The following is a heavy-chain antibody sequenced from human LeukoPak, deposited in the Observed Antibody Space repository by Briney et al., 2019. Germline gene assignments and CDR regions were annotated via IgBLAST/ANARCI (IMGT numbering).Heavy chain of an antibody. V-gene: IGHV4-39*07. J-gene: IGHJ6*02. CDR2: INHSGST. Sequence: SETLSLTCTVSGGSISSGGYYWSWIRQPPGKGLEWIGEINHSGSTNYNPSLKSRVTISVDTSKNQFSLKLSSVTAADTAVYYCARGSLLYYYYGMDVWGQGTTVTVSS. CDR3: ARGSLLYYYYGMDV. CDR1: GGSISSGGYY. D-gene: IGHD1-26*01.